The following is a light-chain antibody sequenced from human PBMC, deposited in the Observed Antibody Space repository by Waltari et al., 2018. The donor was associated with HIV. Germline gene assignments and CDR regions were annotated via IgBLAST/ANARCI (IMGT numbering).Light chain of an antibody. CDR1: QGISSS. CDR2: AAS. Sequence: DIQLTQSPSFLSPSVGDRVTITCRASQGISSSLACYQQKPGQAPTLLIYAASSLPSGVPSRSSGSGSGIAVSPTIRSMQPADFSTYYCQHLNGCPPFTFGAGTTVDVK. J-gene: IGKJ3*01. V-gene: IGKV1-9*01. CDR3: QHLNGCPPFT.